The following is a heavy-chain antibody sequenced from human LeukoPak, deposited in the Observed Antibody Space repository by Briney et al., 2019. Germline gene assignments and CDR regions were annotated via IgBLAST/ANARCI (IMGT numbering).Heavy chain of an antibody. CDR1: GFSFSSYS. Sequence: GGSLRLSCAASGFSFSSYSMNWVRQAPGKGLEWVSYISSSSSTIYYADSVKDRFTISRDNAKNSLYLQMNSLRAEDTAVYYCARGKWELLGYNWFDPWGQGTLVTVSS. CDR2: ISSSSSTI. V-gene: IGHV3-48*01. D-gene: IGHD1-26*01. CDR3: ARGKWELLGYNWFDP. J-gene: IGHJ5*02.